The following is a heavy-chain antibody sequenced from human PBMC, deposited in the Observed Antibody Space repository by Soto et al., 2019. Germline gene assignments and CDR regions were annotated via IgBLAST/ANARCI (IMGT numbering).Heavy chain of an antibody. CDR3: ARGLLRGYSGYFGGGMDV. V-gene: IGHV1-69*01. CDR2: IIPIIGTA. J-gene: IGHJ6*02. Sequence: QVQLVQSGAEVKKPGSSVKVSCKASGGTFSSYAISWVRQAPGQGLKWMGGIIPIIGTANYAQKFQGRVTITADESTSTAYMEQSSLRSEDTAVYYCARGLLRGYSGYFGGGMDVWGQGTTVTVSS. D-gene: IGHD5-12*01. CDR1: GGTFSSYA.